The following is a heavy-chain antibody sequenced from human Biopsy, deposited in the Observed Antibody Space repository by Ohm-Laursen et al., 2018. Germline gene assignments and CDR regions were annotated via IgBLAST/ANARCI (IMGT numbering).Heavy chain of an antibody. CDR1: GYTFTDYF. CDR2: ISPSSGGT. D-gene: IGHD3-16*02. V-gene: IGHV1-2*02. J-gene: IGHJ3*01. Sequence: VASVKVSCKASGYTFTDYFLHWVRQAPGQGPEWMGWISPSSGGTNYAKKFQGRVTMIRDTSATTGYMELSSLRSDDTAVYYCARDIMNPIGGLVARPDVFDVWGQGTMVTVSS. CDR3: ARDIMNPIGGLVARPDVFDV.